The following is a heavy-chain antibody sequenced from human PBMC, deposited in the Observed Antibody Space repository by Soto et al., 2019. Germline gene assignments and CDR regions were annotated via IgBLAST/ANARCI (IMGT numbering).Heavy chain of an antibody. D-gene: IGHD6-13*01. J-gene: IGHJ5*02. CDR3: ARGDSLYSSSWYEFDP. Sequence: SETLSLTCTVSGGSISSSSYYWGWIRQPPGKGLEWIGSIYYSGSTYYNPSLKSRVTISVDTSKNQFSLKLSSVTAADTAVYYCARGDSLYSSSWYEFDPWGQGTLVTVSS. CDR2: IYYSGST. V-gene: IGHV4-39*01. CDR1: GGSISSSSYY.